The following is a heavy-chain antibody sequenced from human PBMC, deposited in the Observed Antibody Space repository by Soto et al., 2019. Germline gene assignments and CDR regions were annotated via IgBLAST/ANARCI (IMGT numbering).Heavy chain of an antibody. V-gene: IGHV2-5*02. CDR2: IYWDDDK. Sequence: QITLKESGPTLVKPTQTLTLTCTFSAFSLSTGGVGVGWIRQPPGKALEWLALIYWDDDKRYSPSLRSRLTITKDTSKNQVVLTMTNMDPVDTATYYCIQSRCGGDCLQSYASYYYYGMDVWGQGTKVTVSS. D-gene: IGHD2-21*02. CDR1: AFSLSTGGVG. CDR3: IQSRCGGDCLQSYASYYYYGMDV. J-gene: IGHJ6*02.